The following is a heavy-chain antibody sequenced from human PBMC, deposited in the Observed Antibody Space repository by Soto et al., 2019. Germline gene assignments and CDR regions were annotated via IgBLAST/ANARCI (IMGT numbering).Heavy chain of an antibody. Sequence: QVQLVQSGAEVKKPGASVKVSCKASGYTFTSYDINWERQATGQGLEWMGWMNPNSGNTGYAQKFQGRVTMTRNTSISTAYMELSSLRSEDTAVYYCARGTFKGYGDYAERAFDIWGQGTMVTVSS. D-gene: IGHD4-17*01. J-gene: IGHJ3*02. CDR1: GYTFTSYD. CDR3: ARGTFKGYGDYAERAFDI. V-gene: IGHV1-8*01. CDR2: MNPNSGNT.